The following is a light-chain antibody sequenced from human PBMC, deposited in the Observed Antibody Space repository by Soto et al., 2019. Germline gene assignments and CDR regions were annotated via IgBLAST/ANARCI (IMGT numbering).Light chain of an antibody. Sequence: DIQMTQSPSSLSASLGDRVTITCRASQGIGVYLAWFQQKPGKVPKLLIYAASTLQSGVPSRHSGSGSGTDFTLTISSLQPEDFATYYCQKYNSAPLTFGGGTKVEIK. CDR2: AAS. CDR3: QKYNSAPLT. J-gene: IGKJ4*01. CDR1: QGIGVY. V-gene: IGKV1-27*01.